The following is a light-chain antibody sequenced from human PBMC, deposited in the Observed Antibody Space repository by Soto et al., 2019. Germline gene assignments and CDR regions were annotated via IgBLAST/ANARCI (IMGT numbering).Light chain of an antibody. J-gene: IGLJ1*01. V-gene: IGLV1-51*01. CDR3: GTWDDSLFSFV. Sequence: QSVLTQPPSLSAAPGQKVTISCSGSSSNIGGNSVSWYQQLPGTAPKLLIYDDNKRPSGIPDRFSGSKSGTSAKLVITGLQTGDEAVYYCGTWDDSLFSFVFGPGTKVTVL. CDR1: SSNIGGNS. CDR2: DDN.